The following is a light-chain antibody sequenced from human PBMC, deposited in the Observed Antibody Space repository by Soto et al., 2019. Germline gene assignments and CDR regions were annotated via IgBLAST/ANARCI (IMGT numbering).Light chain of an antibody. J-gene: IGLJ1*01. CDR3: AAWDDSLNGRV. Sequence: VLTPPPSASGTPGQRVTISCSGSSSNIGRSNVNWYQQLPGTAPKLLIYTNNERPSGVPDRFSGSKSGTSAFLAISGLQSEDEADYYCAAWDDSLNGRVFGTGTKVTVL. CDR2: TNN. CDR1: SSNIGRSN. V-gene: IGLV1-44*01.